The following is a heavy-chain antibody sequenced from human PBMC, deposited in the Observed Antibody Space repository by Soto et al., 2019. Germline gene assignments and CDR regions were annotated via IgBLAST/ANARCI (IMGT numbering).Heavy chain of an antibody. CDR3: ARGPSGGYSMIVVVLIDY. Sequence: GGSLRLSCAASGFTFSSYAMHWVRQAPGKGLEWVAVISYDGSNKYYADSVKGRFTISRDNSKNTLYLQMNSLRAEDTAVYYCARGPSGGYSMIVVVLIDYWGQGTLVTVSS. V-gene: IGHV3-30-3*01. D-gene: IGHD3-22*01. CDR2: ISYDGSNK. CDR1: GFTFSSYA. J-gene: IGHJ4*02.